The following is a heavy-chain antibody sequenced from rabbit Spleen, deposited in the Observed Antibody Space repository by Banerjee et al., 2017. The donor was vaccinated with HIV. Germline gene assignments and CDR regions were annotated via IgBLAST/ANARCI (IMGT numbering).Heavy chain of an antibody. CDR1: GISFSAGYY. D-gene: IGHD4-2*01. CDR3: AKNTAGSL. V-gene: IGHV1S40*01. J-gene: IGHJ6*01. CDR2: IEGGSSAFS. Sequence: QSLEESGGDLVKPGASLTLTCTASGISFSAGYYMCWVRQSPGKGPEWIACIEGGSSAFSYFASWAKGRFTISKTSSTTVTLQMTSLRAADTATYFCAKNTAGSLWGPGTLVTVS.